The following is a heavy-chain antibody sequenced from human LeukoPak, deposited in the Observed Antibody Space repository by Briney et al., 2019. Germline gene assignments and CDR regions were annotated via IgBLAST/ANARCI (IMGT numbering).Heavy chain of an antibody. CDR2: IYTSGST. V-gene: IGHV4-4*07. Sequence: SETLSLTCTVSGGSISSYYWSRIRQPAGKGLEWIGRIYTSGSTNYNPSLKSRVTMSVDTSKNQFSLKLSSVTAADTAVYYCARVPCSGGSCYSGGGWFDPWGQGTLVTVSS. CDR1: GGSISSYY. J-gene: IGHJ5*02. CDR3: ARVPCSGGSCYSGGGWFDP. D-gene: IGHD2-15*01.